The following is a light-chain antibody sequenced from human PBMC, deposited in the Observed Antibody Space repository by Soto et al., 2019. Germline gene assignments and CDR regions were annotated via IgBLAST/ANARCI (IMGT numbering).Light chain of an antibody. Sequence: DIQMTQSPSTLSASIGDRVTITCRASQSVNNWLAWYQQKPGKAPKLLIFDASTLEVGVPSRFSGSGSGTEFTLTIGSLQPDDFATYYCQQQNTFGQGTKVDIK. CDR1: QSVNNW. CDR3: QQQNT. V-gene: IGKV1-5*01. CDR2: DAS. J-gene: IGKJ2*01.